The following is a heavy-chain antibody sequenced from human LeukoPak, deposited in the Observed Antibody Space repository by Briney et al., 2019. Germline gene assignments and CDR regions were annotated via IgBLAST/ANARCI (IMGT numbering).Heavy chain of an antibody. Sequence: GGSLRLSCAASGFTFTSYEMNWVRQAPGKGLEWVSYITISGSTIYYADSVKGRFTISRDNAKNSLYLQMNSLRAEDAAVYYCARTTSFDYWGQGTLVTVSS. CDR1: GFTFTSYE. V-gene: IGHV3-48*03. CDR3: ARTTSFDY. CDR2: ITISGSTI. J-gene: IGHJ4*02. D-gene: IGHD1-1*01.